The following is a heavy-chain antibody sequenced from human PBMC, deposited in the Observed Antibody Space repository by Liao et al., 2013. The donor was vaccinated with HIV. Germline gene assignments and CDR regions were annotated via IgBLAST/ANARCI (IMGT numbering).Heavy chain of an antibody. CDR1: GDSITSAY. CDR2: VSGSGNT. CDR3: ARTRGSGWSDWFDP. V-gene: IGHV4-59*01. Sequence: QVQLQESGPGLVKPSETLSLTCTVSGDSITSAYWGWIRQSPGKGLEWIGYVSGSGNTNHNPSLKSRVTISLDMSESQFFLEMSSVTAADTAVYYCARTRGSGWSDWFDPWGQGSLVTVSS. D-gene: IGHD6-19*01. J-gene: IGHJ5*02.